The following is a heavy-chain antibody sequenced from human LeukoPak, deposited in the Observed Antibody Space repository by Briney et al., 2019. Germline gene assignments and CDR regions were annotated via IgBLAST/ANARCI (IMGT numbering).Heavy chain of an antibody. CDR1: GFTFSSYA. Sequence: GGSLRLSCAASGFTFSSYALSWVCQVPGKRLEWVSAISSGAGTTGYADSVKGRFTISRVNSKSTIYLQMNSLRAEDTAIYYCANPDSSGFYLSIRFDFWGQGTLVTVSS. V-gene: IGHV3-23*01. J-gene: IGHJ4*02. CDR2: ISSGAGTT. D-gene: IGHD3-22*01. CDR3: ANPDSSGFYLSIRFDF.